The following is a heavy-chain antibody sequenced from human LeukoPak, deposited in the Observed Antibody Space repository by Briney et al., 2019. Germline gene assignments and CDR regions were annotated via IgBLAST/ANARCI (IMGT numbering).Heavy chain of an antibody. D-gene: IGHD6-13*01. Sequence: GGSLRLSCAVSGLTFRDYSMTWVRQAPAKGLFWVSGISAGGGRTYYADSVKGRFIISRDNSRNTLYLQMNSLRAEDTAVYYCAKDAAGPEYWGQGTLVTVSS. CDR3: AKDAAGPEY. V-gene: IGHV3-23*01. CDR2: ISAGGGRT. J-gene: IGHJ4*02. CDR1: GLTFRDYS.